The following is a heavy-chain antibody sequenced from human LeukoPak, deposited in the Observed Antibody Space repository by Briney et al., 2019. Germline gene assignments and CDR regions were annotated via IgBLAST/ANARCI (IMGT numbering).Heavy chain of an antibody. V-gene: IGHV3-73*01. CDR2: IRSKANNYAT. CDR3: TRTYSGSYCDY. D-gene: IGHD1-26*01. CDR1: GLTFSGSA. Sequence: GGSLRLSCAASGLTFSGSAMHWVRQASGKGLEWVGRIRSKANNYATAYAASLKDRFTISRDDSKNTAYLQMNSLKAEDTAVYYCTRTYSGSYCDYWGQGTLITVPS. J-gene: IGHJ4*02.